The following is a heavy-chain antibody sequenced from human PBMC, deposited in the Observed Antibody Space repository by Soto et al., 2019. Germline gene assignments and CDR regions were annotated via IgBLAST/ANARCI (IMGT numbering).Heavy chain of an antibody. D-gene: IGHD3-9*01. J-gene: IGHJ6*02. CDR3: AREGYLVDYYYYGMDV. CDR2: ISSSSSYI. V-gene: IGHV3-21*01. Sequence: GGSLRLSCAGSGFTFSSYSMNWVRQAPGKGLEWVSSISSSSSYIYYADSVKGRFTISRDNAKNSLYLQMNSLRAEDTAVYYCAREGYLVDYYYYGMDVWGQGTTVTVSS. CDR1: GFTFSSYS.